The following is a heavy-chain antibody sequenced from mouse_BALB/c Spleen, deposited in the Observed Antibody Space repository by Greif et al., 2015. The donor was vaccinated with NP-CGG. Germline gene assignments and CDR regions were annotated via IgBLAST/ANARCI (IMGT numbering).Heavy chain of an antibody. CDR3: ARAPITTVVGPDY. V-gene: IGHV1-9*01. D-gene: IGHD1-1*01. J-gene: IGHJ2*01. CDR1: GYTFSSYW. Sequence: QVQLQQPGAELMKPGASVKISCKATGYTFSSYWIEWVKQRPGHGLEWIGEILPGSGSTNYNEKFKGKATFTADTSSNTAYMQLSSLTSEDSAVYYCARAPITTVVGPDYWGRGTTLTVSS. CDR2: ILPGSGST.